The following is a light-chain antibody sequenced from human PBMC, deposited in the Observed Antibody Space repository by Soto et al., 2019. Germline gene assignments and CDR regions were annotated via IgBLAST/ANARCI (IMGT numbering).Light chain of an antibody. CDR3: QQYNSYSLT. CDR1: QSISSW. V-gene: IGKV1-5*03. Sequence: DIQMTQSPSTLSASVGDRVTITCRASQSISSWLAWYQQKPGKAPNLLIYKASSLESGVPSRFSGSGSGTEFTLTTSSLQPDDFATYYCQQYNSYSLTFGGGTKVEI. CDR2: KAS. J-gene: IGKJ4*01.